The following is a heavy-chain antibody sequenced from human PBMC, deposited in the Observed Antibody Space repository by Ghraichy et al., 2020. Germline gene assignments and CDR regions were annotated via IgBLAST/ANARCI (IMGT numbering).Heavy chain of an antibody. D-gene: IGHD6-13*01. J-gene: IGHJ4*02. CDR2: TYYRSKWYN. V-gene: IGHV6-1*01. CDR3: ARSGSPYSSSWYYFDY. CDR1: GDSVSSNSAA. Sequence: TLSLTCAISGDSVSSNSAAWNWIRQSPSRGLEWLGRTYYRSKWYNDYAVSVKSRITINPDTSKNQFSLQLNSVTPEDTAVYYCARSGSPYSSSWYYFDYWGQGTLVTVSS.